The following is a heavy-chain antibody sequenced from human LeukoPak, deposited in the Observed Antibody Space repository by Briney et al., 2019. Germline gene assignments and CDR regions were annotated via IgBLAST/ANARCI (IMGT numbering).Heavy chain of an antibody. CDR2: IKQDGSEK. CDR1: GFTFGSYW. V-gene: IGHV3-7*03. Sequence: GGSLRLSCAASGFTFGSYWMSWVRQAPGKGLEWVANIKQDGSEKYYVDSVKGRFTISRDNAKNSLYLQMNSLRAEDTAVYYCARGKGIGAPSYWGQGTLVTVSS. J-gene: IGHJ4*02. CDR3: ARGKGIGAPSY. D-gene: IGHD3-16*01.